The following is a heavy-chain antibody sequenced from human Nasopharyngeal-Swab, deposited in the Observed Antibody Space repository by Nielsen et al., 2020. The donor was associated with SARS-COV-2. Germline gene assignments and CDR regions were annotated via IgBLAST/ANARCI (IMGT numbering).Heavy chain of an antibody. CDR2: IWYDGSNK. V-gene: IGHV3-33*01. D-gene: IGHD3-3*01. J-gene: IGHJ4*02. CDR3: ARGPYDFWSGYPHYFDY. CDR1: GFTFSSYG. Sequence: GGSLRLSCAASGFTFSSYGMHWVRQAPGKGLEWVAIIWYDGSNKYYADSVKGRFTISRGNSKNTLYLQMNSLRAEDTAVYYCARGPYDFWSGYPHYFDYWGQGTLVTVSS.